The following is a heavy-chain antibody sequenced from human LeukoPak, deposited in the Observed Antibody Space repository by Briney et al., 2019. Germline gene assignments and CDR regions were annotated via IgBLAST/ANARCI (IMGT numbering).Heavy chain of an antibody. CDR1: GFTFSTYW. D-gene: IGHD1-1*01. V-gene: IGHV3-7*01. Sequence: PGGSLRLSCAASGFTFSTYWMNWVRQAPGKGREWVANIKQDGSEKYYVDSVKGRFTISRDNAKSSLYLQMNSLRAEDTAVYYCATGSNNWSDIRDPFDYWGQGTLVTVSS. CDR2: IKQDGSEK. J-gene: IGHJ4*02. CDR3: ATGSNNWSDIRDPFDY.